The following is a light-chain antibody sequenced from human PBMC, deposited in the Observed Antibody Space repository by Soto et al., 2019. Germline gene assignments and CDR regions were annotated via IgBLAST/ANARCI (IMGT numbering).Light chain of an antibody. CDR3: XXTNSFPIT. J-gene: IGKJ5*01. V-gene: IGKV1D-12*01. Sequence: DIQMTQSPSSVSASVGDRVTITCRASQSISSWLAWYQQKPGKAPKLLIYTASNLQSGVPSRFSGSGSGTDFTLTISSLQPEDFATYYXXXTNSFPITFGQGTRLEIK. CDR2: TAS. CDR1: QSISSW.